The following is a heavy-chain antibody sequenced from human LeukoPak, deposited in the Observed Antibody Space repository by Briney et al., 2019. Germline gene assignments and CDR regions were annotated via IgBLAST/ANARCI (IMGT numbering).Heavy chain of an antibody. V-gene: IGHV1-2*04. Sequence: ASVKVSCKASGYTFTSYDINWVRQAPGQGLEWMGWINPNSGGTNYAQKFQGWVTMTRDTSISTAYMELSRLRSDDTAVYYCARAGDIAAAPYYYYMDVWGKGTTVTVSS. D-gene: IGHD6-13*01. CDR2: INPNSGGT. CDR1: GYTFTSYD. J-gene: IGHJ6*03. CDR3: ARAGDIAAAPYYYYMDV.